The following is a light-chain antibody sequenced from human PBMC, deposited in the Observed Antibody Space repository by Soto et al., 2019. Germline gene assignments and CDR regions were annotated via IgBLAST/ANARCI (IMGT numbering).Light chain of an antibody. J-gene: IGKJ3*01. CDR3: QQYGSSPPLT. Sequence: EIVMTQSPATLSVSLGERATLSCRASQSVRSNLAWYQQKPGQAPRLLIYGASSRATGIPDRFSGSGSGTDFTLTISRLEPEDFAVYYCQQYGSSPPLTFGPGTKVDIK. CDR1: QSVRSN. V-gene: IGKV3-20*01. CDR2: GAS.